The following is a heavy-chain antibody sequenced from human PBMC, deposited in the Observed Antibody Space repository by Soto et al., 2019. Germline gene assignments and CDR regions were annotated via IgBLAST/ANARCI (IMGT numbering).Heavy chain of an antibody. D-gene: IGHD3-3*01. V-gene: IGHV3-53*01. Sequence: QPGGYLRLSCAASGFTVSSNYLSWVRQAPGKGLEWVSVIFSADNTHYADSVKGRFTISRDNSKNTVFLQMNSLRAEDTAVYYCAITGAGYYIVWGQGTPVTVSS. J-gene: IGHJ4*02. CDR3: AITGAGYYIV. CDR2: IFSADNT. CDR1: GFTVSSNY.